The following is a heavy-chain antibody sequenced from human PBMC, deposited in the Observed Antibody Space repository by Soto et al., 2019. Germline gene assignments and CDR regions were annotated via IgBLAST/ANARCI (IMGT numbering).Heavy chain of an antibody. D-gene: IGHD6-6*01. CDR2: ISSSSSYI. CDR1: GFTFSSYS. CDR3: ARDPEYSSSSDNDDAFDI. V-gene: IGHV3-21*01. Sequence: GGSLRLSCAASGFTFSSYSMNWVRQAPGKGLEWVSSISSSSSYIYYADSVKGRFTISRDNAKNSLYLQMNSLRAEDTAVYYCARDPEYSSSSDNDDAFDIWGQGTMVTVSS. J-gene: IGHJ3*02.